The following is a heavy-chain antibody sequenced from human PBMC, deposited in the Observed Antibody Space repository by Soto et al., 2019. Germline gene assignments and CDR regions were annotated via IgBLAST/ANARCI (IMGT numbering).Heavy chain of an antibody. V-gene: IGHV1-8*01. J-gene: IGHJ5*02. Sequence: QVQLVQSGAEVKKPGASVKVSCKASGYTFTSYDINWVRQATGQGLEWMGWMNPNSGNTGYAQKFQGRVTMTRNTSISTAYMELSSLRSEDTAMYYCARKSKGYCSSTSCYGGVWFDPWGQGTLVTVSS. D-gene: IGHD2-2*01. CDR3: ARKSKGYCSSTSCYGGVWFDP. CDR2: MNPNSGNT. CDR1: GYTFTSYD.